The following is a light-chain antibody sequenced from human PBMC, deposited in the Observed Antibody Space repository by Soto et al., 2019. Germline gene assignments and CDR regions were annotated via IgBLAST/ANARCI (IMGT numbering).Light chain of an antibody. CDR3: QQYNNWPPVT. CDR1: QSVSSN. J-gene: IGKJ4*01. V-gene: IGKV3-15*01. CDR2: GAS. Sequence: EIVMTQSPATLSVSPGERATLSCRASQSVSSNLAWYQQKPGQAPRLLIYGASTWATGIPARFSGSGSGTEFPLTISSLQSEDFAVYYCQQYNNWPPVTCGGGTKVEIK.